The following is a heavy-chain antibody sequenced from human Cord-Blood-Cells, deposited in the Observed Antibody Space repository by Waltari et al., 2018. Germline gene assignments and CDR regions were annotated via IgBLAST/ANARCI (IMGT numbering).Heavy chain of an antibody. CDR1: GGSFSGYY. V-gene: IGHV4-34*01. D-gene: IGHD3-22*01. CDR3: ARGQYYDSSGYYYYFDY. Sequence: QVQLQQWGAGWLKPSETLSLTCAVYGGSFSGYYWSWIRQPPGKGLEWNGEINHSGSTNYNPSLKSRVTISVDTSKNQFSLKLSSVTAADTAVYYCARGQYYDSSGYYYYFDYWGQGTLVTVSS. J-gene: IGHJ4*02. CDR2: INHSGST.